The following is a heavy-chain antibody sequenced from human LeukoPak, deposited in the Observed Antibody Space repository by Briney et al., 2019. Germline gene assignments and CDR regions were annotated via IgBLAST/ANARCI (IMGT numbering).Heavy chain of an antibody. CDR1: GYTLTELS. Sequence: ASVKVSCKVSGYTLTELSMHWVRQAPGKGLEWMGGFDPEDGETIYAQKFQGRVTMTEDTSTDTAYMELSSLRSEDTAVYYCATKLLLTYYYDSSAFDYWGQGTLVTVSS. V-gene: IGHV1-24*01. CDR3: ATKLLLTYYYDSSAFDY. D-gene: IGHD3-22*01. CDR2: FDPEDGET. J-gene: IGHJ4*02.